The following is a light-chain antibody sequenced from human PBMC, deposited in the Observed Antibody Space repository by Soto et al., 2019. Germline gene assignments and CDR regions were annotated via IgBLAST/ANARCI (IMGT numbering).Light chain of an antibody. CDR1: SSDVGGYNY. CDR2: DVS. CDR3: SSYTSSTTLGV. V-gene: IGLV2-14*01. J-gene: IGLJ2*01. Sequence: QSALTQPASGSRSPGQSITISSAGTSSDVGGYNYVSWYQQHPGKAPKLMIYDVSNRPSGVSNRFSGSKSGNTASLTISGLQTEDEADYYCSSYTSSTTLGVFGGGTKLTVL.